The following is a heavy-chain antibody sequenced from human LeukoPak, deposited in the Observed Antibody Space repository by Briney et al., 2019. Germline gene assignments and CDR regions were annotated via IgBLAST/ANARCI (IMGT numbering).Heavy chain of an antibody. J-gene: IGHJ6*02. CDR3: ARSPRHYYYYYGMDV. CDR1: GYTFTSYY. CDR2: INPSGGST. V-gene: IGHV1-46*01. Sequence: ASVKVSCKASGYTFTSYYMHWVRQAPGQGLEWMGIINPSGGSTNYAQKLQGRVTMTTDTSTSTAYMELRSLRSDDTAVYYCARSPRHYYYYYGMDVWGQGTTVTVSS.